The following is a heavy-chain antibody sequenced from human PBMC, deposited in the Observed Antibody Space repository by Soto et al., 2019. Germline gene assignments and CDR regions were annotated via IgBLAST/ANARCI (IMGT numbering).Heavy chain of an antibody. D-gene: IGHD3-16*02. CDR2: IMPLFGTT. CDR1: GGTFRSYA. CDR3: GSNNRASYHLDY. V-gene: IGHV1-69*13. J-gene: IGHJ4*02. Sequence: AVKVSCKGSGGTFRSYAISWVRQAPGQGPEGMGGIMPLFGTTNYAPKFQGRVTITADESASTAYMELGSLRSEDTAGYYCGSNNRASYHLDYWGPGSQVTV.